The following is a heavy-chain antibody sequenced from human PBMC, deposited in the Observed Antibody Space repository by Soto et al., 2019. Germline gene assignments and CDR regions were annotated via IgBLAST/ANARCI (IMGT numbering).Heavy chain of an antibody. CDR3: GREGRRGDYAGRGYLGMDV. Sequence: GGSLRLSCEASGFTFSSYAMHWVRQAPGKGLEWVAVISYDGNNKYYADSVKGRFTISRDNSQSTLYVQMTSLRVDDTAIFYCGREGRRGDYAGRGYLGMDVWGKG. J-gene: IGHJ6*04. V-gene: IGHV3-30-3*01. D-gene: IGHD4-17*01. CDR2: ISYDGNNK. CDR1: GFTFSSYA.